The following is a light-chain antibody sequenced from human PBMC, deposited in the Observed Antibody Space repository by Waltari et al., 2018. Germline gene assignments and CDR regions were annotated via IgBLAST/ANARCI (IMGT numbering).Light chain of an antibody. CDR3: QQYNNWRT. CDR1: QSISRN. J-gene: IGKJ2*01. Sequence: EILMTQSPATLSVSPGETATLSCRASQSISRNLAWYQQKPGQALRLLIYGASTRATGVPDKFSGSGSGTDFILTISSLQSEDLAVYYCQQYNNWRTFGQGTKLEIK. V-gene: IGKV3-15*01. CDR2: GAS.